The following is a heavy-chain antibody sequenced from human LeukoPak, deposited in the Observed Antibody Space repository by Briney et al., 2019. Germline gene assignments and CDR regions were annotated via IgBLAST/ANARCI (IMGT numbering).Heavy chain of an antibody. CDR3: AQGGYPNYFDY. J-gene: IGHJ4*02. CDR2: IKNDGSST. D-gene: IGHD3-22*01. V-gene: IGHV3-74*01. Sequence: GGSLRLSCAASGFTFSSSWMHWVRQAPGKGLVWVSRIKNDGSSTTYADSVKGRFTISRDNVKNTLYLQMNSLRAEDTAVYYCAQGGYPNYFDYWGQGTLVTVSS. CDR1: GFTFSSSW.